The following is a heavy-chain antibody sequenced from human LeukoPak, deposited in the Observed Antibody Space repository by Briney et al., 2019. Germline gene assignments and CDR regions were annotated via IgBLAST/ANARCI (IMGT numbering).Heavy chain of an antibody. CDR3: ARSSVGRPTDFYYYYYMDV. CDR2: ISGSGGST. Sequence: GGSLRLSCAASGFTFSNYAMNWVRQAPGKGLEWVSGISGSGGSTHYADCVKGRFTISRDESSNTVYLQVNTLRAEDTAEYYCARSSVGRPTDFYYYYYMDVWGKGTTVTVSS. D-gene: IGHD3/OR15-3a*01. J-gene: IGHJ6*03. CDR1: GFTFSNYA. V-gene: IGHV3-23*01.